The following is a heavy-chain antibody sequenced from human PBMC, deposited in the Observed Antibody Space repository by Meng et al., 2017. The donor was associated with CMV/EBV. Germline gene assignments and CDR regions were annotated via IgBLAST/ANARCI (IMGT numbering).Heavy chain of an antibody. D-gene: IGHD5-18*01. V-gene: IGHV4-4*07. CDR2: IYTSGST. J-gene: IGHJ4*02. CDR3: ARHGDTAMVVGIDY. Sequence: VRWQARGPGLVKPSEPLLLSCTVSGGPIRSSYGRWIRQAAGKGRDWIGRIYTSGSTNYNPSLKSRVTMSVDTSKNQFSLKLSSVTAADTAVYYCARHGDTAMVVGIDYWGQGTLVTVSS. CDR1: GGPIRSSY.